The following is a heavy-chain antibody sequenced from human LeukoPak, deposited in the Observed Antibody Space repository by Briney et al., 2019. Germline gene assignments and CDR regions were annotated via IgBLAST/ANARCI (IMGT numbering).Heavy chain of an antibody. CDR1: GGSISSSSYF. J-gene: IGHJ4*02. CDR2: IYYSGST. D-gene: IGHD3-22*01. CDR3: ARGTDRYDSSGYYFYYFDY. Sequence: SETLSLTCTVSGGSISSSSYFWSWIRQHPGKGLEWIGYIYYSGSTYYNPSLKSRVTISVDTSKNQFSLKLSSVTAADTAVYYCARGTDRYDSSGYYFYYFDYWGQGTLVTVSS. V-gene: IGHV4-31*03.